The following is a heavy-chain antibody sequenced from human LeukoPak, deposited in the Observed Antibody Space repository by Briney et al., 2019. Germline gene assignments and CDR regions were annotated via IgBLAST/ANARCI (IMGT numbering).Heavy chain of an antibody. D-gene: IGHD3-3*01. CDR2: IYYSGST. CDR3: ARAREKAYYDFWSGYPTNYYFDY. V-gene: IGHV4-30-4*01. CDR1: GGSISSGDYY. J-gene: IGHJ4*02. Sequence: SETLSLTCTVSGGSISSGDYYWSWIRQPPGKGLEWIGYIYYSGSTYYNPSLKSRVTISVDTSKNQFSLKLSSVTAADTAVYYCARAREKAYYDFWSGYPTNYYFDYWGQGTPVTVSS.